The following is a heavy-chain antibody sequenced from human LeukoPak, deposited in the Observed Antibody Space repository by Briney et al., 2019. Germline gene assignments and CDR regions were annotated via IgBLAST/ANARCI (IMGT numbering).Heavy chain of an antibody. Sequence: ASVKVSCKASGYTFTSYDINWVRQATGQGLEWMGWINPNSGGTNYAQKFQGRVTMTRDTSISTAYMELSRLRSDDTAVYYCARGGGDYRLGESHYWGQGTLVTVSS. CDR1: GYTFTSYD. J-gene: IGHJ4*02. CDR3: ARGGGDYRLGESHY. D-gene: IGHD4-17*01. V-gene: IGHV1-2*02. CDR2: INPNSGGT.